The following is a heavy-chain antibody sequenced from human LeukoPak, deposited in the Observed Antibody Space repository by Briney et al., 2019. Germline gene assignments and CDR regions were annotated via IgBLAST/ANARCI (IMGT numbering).Heavy chain of an antibody. CDR1: GFTFRSYS. Sequence: GGSLRLSCAASGFTFRSYSMNWVRQAPGKGLEWVSFVSSSSETIYYADSVKGRFTISRDNSKNSVYLQLNSLRPGDTAMYYCVSMVRGMGYWGQGALVTVSS. D-gene: IGHD3-10*01. CDR3: VSMVRGMGY. CDR2: VSSSSETI. J-gene: IGHJ4*02. V-gene: IGHV3-48*01.